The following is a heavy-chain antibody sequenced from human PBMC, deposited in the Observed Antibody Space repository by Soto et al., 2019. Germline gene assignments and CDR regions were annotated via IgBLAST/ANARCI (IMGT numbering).Heavy chain of an antibody. J-gene: IGHJ5*02. CDR2: IYYSGST. D-gene: IGHD3-9*01. Sequence: SETLSLTCTVSGGSISSGGYYWSWIRQHPGKGLEWIGYIYYSGSTYYNPSLKSRVTISVDTSKNQFSLKLSSVTAADTAVYYCARGDYDILTGPNWFDPWGQGTLVTVSS. CDR3: ARGDYDILTGPNWFDP. CDR1: GGSISSGGYY. V-gene: IGHV4-31*03.